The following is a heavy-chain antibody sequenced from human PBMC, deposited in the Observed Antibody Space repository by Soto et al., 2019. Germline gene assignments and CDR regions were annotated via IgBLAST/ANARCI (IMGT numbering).Heavy chain of an antibody. Sequence: QVQLQESGPALVRPSWTLSLTCVVSGASIGSENGWNWVRQTPGKGLEWIGEIYHSGNTNYNPALNSRVTLSVDKSQNQFSLNLTSATAADTAVYFCARGGSDEAMFDFWGQGTLITVSS. CDR1: GASIGSENG. CDR3: ARGGSDEAMFDF. J-gene: IGHJ4*02. V-gene: IGHV4-4*02. D-gene: IGHD1-26*01. CDR2: IYHSGNT.